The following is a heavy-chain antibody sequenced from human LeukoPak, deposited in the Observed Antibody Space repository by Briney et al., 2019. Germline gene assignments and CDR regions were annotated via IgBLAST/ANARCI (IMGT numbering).Heavy chain of an antibody. CDR1: GFTFSNYG. Sequence: PGGSLRLSCAASGFTFSNYGMHWVRLAPGKGLEWVAIIWYDESNKNYADSVKGRFTISRDNSKNMLYLQMNSLRAEDTAVYYCVKDGTLTTTDFQHWGQGTLVTVSS. J-gene: IGHJ1*01. CDR2: IWYDESNK. V-gene: IGHV3-33*06. CDR3: VKDGTLTTTDFQH. D-gene: IGHD4-11*01.